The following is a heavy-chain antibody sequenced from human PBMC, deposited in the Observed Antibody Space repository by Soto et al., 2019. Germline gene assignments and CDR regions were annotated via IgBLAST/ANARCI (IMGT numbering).Heavy chain of an antibody. Sequence: VQLLESGGGLVQPGGSLRLGCTASGFTFNHYAMSWVRQAPGKGLEWVSAVSGRGGSTKYADSVKGRFIISRDNSNSTLYLQMDSLRGEDTAVYYCAKDSTVTTSLYFYYYGFDVWGQGTTVTVSS. CDR1: GFTFNHYA. J-gene: IGHJ6*02. CDR2: VSGRGGST. D-gene: IGHD4-17*01. V-gene: IGHV3-23*01. CDR3: AKDSTVTTSLYFYYYGFDV.